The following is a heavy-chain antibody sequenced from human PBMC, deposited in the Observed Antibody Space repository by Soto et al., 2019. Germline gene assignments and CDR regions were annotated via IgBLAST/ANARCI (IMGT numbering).Heavy chain of an antibody. Sequence: GESPMISCQCSGYNFAGYWIAWVREMPGKGLELMGIIYPSDSDTRYRPSFQGQVTISADKSISSAYLQWSSLRASDTAMYYCARGGVSTRTFDYWGQGTPVTVSS. CDR1: GYNFAGYW. CDR3: ARGGVSTRTFDY. CDR2: IYPSDSDT. D-gene: IGHD3-3*01. J-gene: IGHJ4*01. V-gene: IGHV5-51*01.